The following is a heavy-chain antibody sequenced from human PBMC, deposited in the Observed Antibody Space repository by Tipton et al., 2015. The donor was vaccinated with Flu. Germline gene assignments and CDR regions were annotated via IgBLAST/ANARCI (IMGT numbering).Heavy chain of an antibody. Sequence: LRLSCSVSGYSIASDYYWGWIRQPPGKGLEWIGNIYHTGSTYYNPSLKGRVTISVDTSKNQFSLKLSSVTAADTAVYYCARGLYGSGSYQRRYFDYWGQGTLVTVSS. D-gene: IGHD3-10*01. CDR2: IYHTGST. CDR1: GYSIASDYY. J-gene: IGHJ4*02. V-gene: IGHV4-38-2*02. CDR3: ARGLYGSGSYQRRYFDY.